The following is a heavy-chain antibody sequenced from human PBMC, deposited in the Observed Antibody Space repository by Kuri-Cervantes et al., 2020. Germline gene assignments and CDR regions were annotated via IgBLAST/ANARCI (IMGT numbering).Heavy chain of an antibody. V-gene: IGHV1-8*01. CDR1: GYTFTSYD. CDR3: ARVRYSSSSRADY. J-gene: IGHJ4*02. D-gene: IGHD6-6*01. CDR2: MNPNSGNT. Sequence: ASVKVSCKASGYTFTSYDINWVRQATGQRLEWMGWMNPNSGNTGYAQKFQGRVTMTRDTSISTAYMELSRPRSDDTAVYYCARVRYSSSSRADYWGQGTLVT.